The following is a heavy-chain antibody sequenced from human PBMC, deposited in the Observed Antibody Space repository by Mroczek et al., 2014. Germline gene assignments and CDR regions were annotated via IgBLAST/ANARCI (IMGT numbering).Heavy chain of an antibody. V-gene: IGHV5-51*03. CDR2: IYPGDSDT. CDR3: AINRDPNGGIAAAAGR. CDR1: GYSFTSYW. Sequence: VQLVQSGAEVKKPGESLKISCKGSGYSFTSYWIGWVRQMPGKGLEWMGIIYPGDSDTRYSPSFQGQVTISADKSISTAYLQWSSLKASDTAMYYCAINRDPNGGIAAAAGRWGQGTLVTVSS. D-gene: IGHD6-13*01. J-gene: IGHJ1*01.